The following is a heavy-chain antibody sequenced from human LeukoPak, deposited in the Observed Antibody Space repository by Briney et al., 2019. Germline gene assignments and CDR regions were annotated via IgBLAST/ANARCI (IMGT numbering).Heavy chain of an antibody. J-gene: IGHJ4*02. D-gene: IGHD2-21*02. Sequence: GGSLRLSCAASGFTVSSNYMSWVRQAPGKGLEWVSVIYSGGSTYYADSVKGRFTISRDNAKNSLYLQMNSLRAEDTAVYYCARDALAYCGGDCYNWGQGTLVTVSS. CDR1: GFTVSSNY. CDR2: IYSGGST. V-gene: IGHV3-53*01. CDR3: ARDALAYCGGDCYN.